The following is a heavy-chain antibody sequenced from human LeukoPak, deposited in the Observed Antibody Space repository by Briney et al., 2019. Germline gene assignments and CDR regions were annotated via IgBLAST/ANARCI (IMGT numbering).Heavy chain of an antibody. CDR2: FYHSGST. J-gene: IGHJ5*01. D-gene: IGHD2-21*01. V-gene: IGHV4-38-2*02. CDR1: GYSISTAYF. Sequence: PSETLSLTCTVSGYSISTAYFWAWIRQPPGKGLEWSGRFYHSGSTYSIPSLKSRDTISIDTSKNQFSLKLSSVTAADTAVYYCARQIAVVEPTDPNWFDSWGQGTLVTVSS. CDR3: ARQIAVVEPTDPNWFDS.